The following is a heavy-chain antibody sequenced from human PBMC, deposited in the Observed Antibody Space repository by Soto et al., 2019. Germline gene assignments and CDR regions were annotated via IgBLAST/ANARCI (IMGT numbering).Heavy chain of an antibody. V-gene: IGHV6-1*01. Sequence: PSQTLSLTCAISGDSVSSNSAAWNWIRQSPSRGLEWLGRTYYRSKWYNDYAVSVKSRITINPDTSKNQFSLQLNSVTPEDTAVYYCARNYYDSSGYNHRYYFDYWGQGTLVTVSS. J-gene: IGHJ4*02. D-gene: IGHD3-22*01. CDR1: GDSVSSNSAA. CDR3: ARNYYDSSGYNHRYYFDY. CDR2: TYYRSKWYN.